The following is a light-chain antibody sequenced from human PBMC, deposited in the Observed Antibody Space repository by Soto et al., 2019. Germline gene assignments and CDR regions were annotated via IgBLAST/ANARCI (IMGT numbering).Light chain of an antibody. CDR1: QSISKN. J-gene: IGKJ1*01. V-gene: IGKV1-39*01. CDR3: LQTYITST. Sequence: DIQMTQSPTSLSASVGNRVTVTCRACQSISKNLSWYQQKPGKAPTLLIYATSSLQIGVPSKFSGSESETDFTLTISSLQPEDFATYFCLQTYITSTFGQGTKMEIK. CDR2: ATS.